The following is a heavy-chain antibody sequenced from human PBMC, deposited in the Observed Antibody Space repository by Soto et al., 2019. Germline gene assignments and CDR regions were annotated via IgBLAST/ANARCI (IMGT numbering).Heavy chain of an antibody. Sequence: GGSLRLSCAASGFTFSSYSMNWVRQAPGKGQEWVTYISSSSSTIYYADSVKGRFTISRDNAKNSLYLQMNSLRAEDTAVYYCARDQQQLVDHPLNYWGQGTLVTVSS. V-gene: IGHV3-48*01. J-gene: IGHJ4*02. D-gene: IGHD6-13*01. CDR2: ISSSSSTI. CDR3: ARDQQQLVDHPLNY. CDR1: GFTFSSYS.